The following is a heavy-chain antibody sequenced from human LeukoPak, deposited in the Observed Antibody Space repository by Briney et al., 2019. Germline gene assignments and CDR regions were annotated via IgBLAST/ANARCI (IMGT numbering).Heavy chain of an antibody. J-gene: IGHJ4*02. D-gene: IGHD3-10*01. CDR3: TRDLGVTSKDPFEY. CDR2: INRNNGKT. Sequence: IXWVRQAPGQGXXWLGWINRNNGKTKYGQKFQGRITMTRDTDTSTYYMEMRSLRSDDTAIYYCTRDLGVTSKDPFEYWGQGTLVTVPS. V-gene: IGHV1-18*01.